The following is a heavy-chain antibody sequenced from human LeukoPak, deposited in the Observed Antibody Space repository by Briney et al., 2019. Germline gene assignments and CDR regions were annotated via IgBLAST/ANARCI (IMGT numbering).Heavy chain of an antibody. V-gene: IGHV3-15*01. CDR1: GFTFSNAW. CDR2: IKSKTYGGTT. CDR3: SRGVIVGAAYFDY. Sequence: PGGSLRLSCAASGFTFSNAWMSWVRQAPGKGLEWVGRIKSKTYGGTTEYAASVKGRFTISRDDSTGIAYLQMDSLKPEDTAVYYCSRGVIVGAAYFDYWGQGTLVTVSS. J-gene: IGHJ4*02. D-gene: IGHD1-26*01.